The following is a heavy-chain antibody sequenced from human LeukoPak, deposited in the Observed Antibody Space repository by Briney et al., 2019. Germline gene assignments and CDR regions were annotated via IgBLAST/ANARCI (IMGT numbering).Heavy chain of an antibody. J-gene: IGHJ4*02. CDR2: ISAYNGNT. CDR1: GYTFTSYG. V-gene: IGHV1-18*01. Sequence: GASVKVSCKASGYTFTSYGISWVRQAPGQGLEWMGWISAYNGNTNYAQKLQGRVTMTTDTSTSTAYMELRSLRSDDTAVYYCATSSGYYDILTAIDYWGQGTLVTVSS. CDR3: ATSSGYYDILTAIDY. D-gene: IGHD3-9*01.